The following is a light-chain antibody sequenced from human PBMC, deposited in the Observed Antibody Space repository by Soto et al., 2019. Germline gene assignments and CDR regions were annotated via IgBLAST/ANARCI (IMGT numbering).Light chain of an antibody. J-gene: IGKJ1*01. V-gene: IGKV3-20*01. CDR1: QSVSNNY. Sequence: EIVLTQSPGTLSLSPGERATLSCRASQSVSNNYLAWYQQKPGQAPRLLIYAASSRATGSPDRFSGGGSGTDFTLTISGLQPDDFATYYCQQYNSYWTFGQGTKVDIK. CDR2: AAS. CDR3: QQYNSYWT.